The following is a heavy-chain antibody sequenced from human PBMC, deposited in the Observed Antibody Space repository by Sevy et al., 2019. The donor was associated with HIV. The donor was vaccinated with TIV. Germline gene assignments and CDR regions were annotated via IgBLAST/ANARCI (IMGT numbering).Heavy chain of an antibody. CDR2: IGYDGSNK. J-gene: IGHJ4*02. V-gene: IGHV3-33*01. CDR1: GFTPSTYG. D-gene: IGHD2-8*01. Sequence: GGSLRLSCAASGFTPSTYGMHWVRQAPGKGLEWVAVIGYDGSNKYYADSVKGRFTISRDNSENTLFLQMDSLRAEDTAVYYCARDPRMYGDYLLAYFDSWGQGTLVIVSS. CDR3: ARDPRMYGDYLLAYFDS.